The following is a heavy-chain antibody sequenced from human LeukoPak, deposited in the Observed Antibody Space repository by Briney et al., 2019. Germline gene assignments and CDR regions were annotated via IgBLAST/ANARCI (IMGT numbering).Heavy chain of an antibody. J-gene: IGHJ6*03. Sequence: GGSLRLSCAASGFTFDDYAMNWVRQVPGRGLEWVSGINWNGRITEYADSVKDRFTISRQNTKNSLYLYMNNLGGEDTALYFCARGSVQLWLRDTYYYMDVWGKGTTVNVSS. CDR1: GFTFDDYA. V-gene: IGHV3-20*04. CDR3: ARGSVQLWLRDTYYYMDV. D-gene: IGHD5-18*01. CDR2: INWNGRIT.